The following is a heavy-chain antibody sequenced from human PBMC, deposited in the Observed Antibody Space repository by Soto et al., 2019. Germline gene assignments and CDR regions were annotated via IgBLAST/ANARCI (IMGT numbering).Heavy chain of an antibody. D-gene: IGHD3-22*01. Sequence: ASVKVSCKASGYTFTNSGISWVRQAPGQGLEWMGWIGAYNGHTKYAQKLQGRVTMTTDTSTSTAYMELRSLKSDDTAVYYCAREDYYDSSGFLPVRSSFGMYVLGQGTTLPVSS. J-gene: IGHJ6*02. CDR1: GYTFTNSG. V-gene: IGHV1-18*01. CDR2: IGAYNGHT. CDR3: AREDYYDSSGFLPVRSSFGMYV.